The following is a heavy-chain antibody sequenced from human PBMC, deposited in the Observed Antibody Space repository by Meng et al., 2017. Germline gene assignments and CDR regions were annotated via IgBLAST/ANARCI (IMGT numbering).Heavy chain of an antibody. D-gene: IGHD3-10*01. Sequence: TLTESGPTLTNPPPTLSRTSTFSGFSPSTSGVGVGWIRQPPGKALEWLALIYWDDDKRYSPSLKSRLTITKDTSKNQVVLTMTNMDPVDTATYYCAHRRDYYGSGNHFDYWGQGTLVTVSS. CDR2: IYWDDDK. CDR3: AHRRDYYGSGNHFDY. V-gene: IGHV2-5*02. J-gene: IGHJ4*02. CDR1: GFSPSTSGVG.